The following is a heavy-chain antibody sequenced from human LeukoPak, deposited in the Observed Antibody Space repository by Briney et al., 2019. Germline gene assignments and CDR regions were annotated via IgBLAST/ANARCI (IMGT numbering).Heavy chain of an antibody. D-gene: IGHD3-9*01. CDR2: ISYSGST. CDR1: GGSISSYY. Sequence: SETLSLTCTVSGGSISSYYWSWIRQPPGKGLEWIGYISYSGSTNYNPSLKSRVTISVDTSKNQFSLKLSSVTAADTAVYYCAGEPPYYDILTGYSLPQYFQHWGQGTLVTVSS. V-gene: IGHV4-59*01. CDR3: AGEPPYYDILTGYSLPQYFQH. J-gene: IGHJ1*01.